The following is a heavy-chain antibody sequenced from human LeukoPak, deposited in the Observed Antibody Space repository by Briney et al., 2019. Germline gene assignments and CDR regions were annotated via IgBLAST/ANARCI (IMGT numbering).Heavy chain of an antibody. CDR2: NYYSGST. D-gene: IGHD3-10*01. CDR1: GGSISSYY. CDR3: ARSYYYGSGSYWGWFDP. J-gene: IGHJ5*02. Sequence: SETLSLTCTVSGGSISSYYWSWIRQPPGKGLEWIGYNYYSGSTNYNPSLKSRVTISVDTSKNQFSLKLSSVTAADTAVYYCARSYYYGSGSYWGWFDPWGQGTLVTVSS. V-gene: IGHV4-59*01.